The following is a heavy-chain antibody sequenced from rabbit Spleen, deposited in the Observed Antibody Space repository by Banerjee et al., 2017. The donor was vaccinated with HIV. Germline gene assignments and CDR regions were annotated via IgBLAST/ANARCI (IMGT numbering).Heavy chain of an antibody. V-gene: IGHV1S40*01. CDR2: IYTGNSKT. CDR3: ARDLVGVIGWNFGW. D-gene: IGHD2-1*01. J-gene: IGHJ4*01. Sequence: QTLEESGGDLVKPGASLTLTCTASGFSFSSRYDICWVRQAPGKGLEWIACIYTGNSKTYYANWAKGRFTISRTSSTTVTLRMTSLTAADRATYFCARDLVGVIGWNFGWWGPGTLVTVS. CDR1: GFSFSSRYD.